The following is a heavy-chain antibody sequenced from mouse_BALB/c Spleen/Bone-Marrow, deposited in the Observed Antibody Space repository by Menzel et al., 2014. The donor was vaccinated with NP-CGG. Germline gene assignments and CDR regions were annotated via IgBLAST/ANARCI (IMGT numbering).Heavy chain of an antibody. J-gene: IGHJ2*01. D-gene: IGHD2-4*01. Sequence: VKLLESGPGLVAPSQSLSITCTVSGFSLTSYGVHWVRQPPGKGLEWLGVIWAGGSSNYNSALMSRLSISKDNSKSQVFLKMNSLQTDVPAMYYCAREGPTMITTDFDYWGQGTTLTVSS. CDR2: IWAGGSS. V-gene: IGHV2-9*02. CDR1: GFSLTSYG. CDR3: AREGPTMITTDFDY.